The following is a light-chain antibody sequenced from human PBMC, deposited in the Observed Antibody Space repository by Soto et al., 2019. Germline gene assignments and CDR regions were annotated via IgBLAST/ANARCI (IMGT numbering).Light chain of an antibody. CDR1: SSNIGSHT. CDR2: NDN. Sequence: SVLTQPPSASGTPGQRVTISCSGSSSNIGSHTVNWYQQLPGTAPKLLMYNDNQRPSGVPDRFSGSKSGSSASLAISGLQSEDEADYYCAAWDDSLDGVVFGGGTQLTVL. V-gene: IGLV1-44*01. CDR3: AAWDDSLDGVV. J-gene: IGLJ2*01.